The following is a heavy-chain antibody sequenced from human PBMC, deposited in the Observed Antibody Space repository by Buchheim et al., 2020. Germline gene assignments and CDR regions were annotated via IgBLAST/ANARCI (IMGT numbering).Heavy chain of an antibody. CDR3: ARSRYSSSWYRLDP. Sequence: QVQLVESGGGVVQPGRSLRLSCAASGFTFSSYGMHWVRQAPGKGLEWVAVIWYDGSNKYYADSVKGRFTISRDNYKNTPYLQMNSLRAEDTAVYYCARSRYSSSWYRLDPWGQGTL. CDR2: IWYDGSNK. J-gene: IGHJ5*02. CDR1: GFTFSSYG. V-gene: IGHV3-33*01. D-gene: IGHD6-13*01.